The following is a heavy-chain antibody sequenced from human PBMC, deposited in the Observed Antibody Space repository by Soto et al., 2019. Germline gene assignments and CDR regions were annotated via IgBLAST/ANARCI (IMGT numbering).Heavy chain of an antibody. V-gene: IGHV3-23*01. CDR1: GFTFSSYA. J-gene: IGHJ4*02. CDR3: AMDLVAMVRGVELDY. D-gene: IGHD3-10*01. CDR2: ISGSGGST. Sequence: EVQLLESGGGLVQPGGSLRLSCAASGFTFSSYAMSWVRQAPGKGLEWVSAISGSGGSTYYADSMKGRFTISRDNSKNTLDLQMNGLRAGDTAVYYCAMDLVAMVRGVELDYWGQGTLVTVSS.